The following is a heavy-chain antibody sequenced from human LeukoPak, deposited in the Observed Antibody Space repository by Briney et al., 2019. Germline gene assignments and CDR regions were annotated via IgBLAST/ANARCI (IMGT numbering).Heavy chain of an antibody. D-gene: IGHD3-3*01. Sequence: ASVKVSCKASGYTFTSYGISWVLQAPGQGLEWMGWISAYNGNTNYAQKLQGRVTMTTDTSTSTAYMELRSLRSDDTAVYYCARCTAGGFGVVIGPFDYWGQGTLVTVSS. CDR1: GYTFTSYG. CDR2: ISAYNGNT. J-gene: IGHJ4*02. CDR3: ARCTAGGFGVVIGPFDY. V-gene: IGHV1-18*01.